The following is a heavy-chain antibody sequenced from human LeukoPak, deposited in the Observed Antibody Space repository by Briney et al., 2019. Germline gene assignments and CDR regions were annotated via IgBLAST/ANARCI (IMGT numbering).Heavy chain of an antibody. V-gene: IGHV4-34*01. D-gene: IGHD2-15*01. CDR2: INHSGST. CDR1: GGSFSGYY. J-gene: IGHJ6*02. CDR3: ARYCSGGSCYSAYYYGMDV. Sequence: PSETLSLTCAVYGGSFSGYYWSWIRQPPGKGLGWIGEINHSGSTNYNPSLKSRVTISVDTSKNQFSLKLSSVTAADTAVYYCARYCSGGSCYSAYYYGMDVWGQGTTVTVSS.